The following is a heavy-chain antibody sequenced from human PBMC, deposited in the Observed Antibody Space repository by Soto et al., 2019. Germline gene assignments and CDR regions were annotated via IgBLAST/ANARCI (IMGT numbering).Heavy chain of an antibody. D-gene: IGHD1-26*01. CDR2: TYYRSKWYN. J-gene: IGHJ4*02. CDR3: SRGYSGSNYDPDYFDY. Sequence: SQTVSLTYASSGDRVSSNRAAWNWIRKSPSRGLEWLGRTYYRSKWYNDYAVSVKSRITINPDTSKNQFSLQLNSVTPEDTAVYYCSRGYSGSNYDPDYFDYWGQRTLGSVSS. CDR1: GDRVSSNRAA. V-gene: IGHV6-1*01.